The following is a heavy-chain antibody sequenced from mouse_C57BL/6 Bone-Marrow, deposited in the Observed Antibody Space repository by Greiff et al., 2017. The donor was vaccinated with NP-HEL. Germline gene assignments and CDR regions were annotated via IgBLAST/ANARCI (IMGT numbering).Heavy chain of an antibody. D-gene: IGHD2-5*01. CDR1: GFNIKDYY. V-gene: IGHV14-2*01. CDR2: IDPEDGET. J-gene: IGHJ3*01. CDR3: ASRNSNPWFAD. Sequence: DVQLVESGAELVKPGASVKLSCTASGFNIKDYYMHWVKQRTEQGLEWIGRIDPEDGETKYAPKFQGKATITADTSSNTAYLQLSSLTSEDTAVYYCASRNSNPWFADWGQGTLVTVSA.